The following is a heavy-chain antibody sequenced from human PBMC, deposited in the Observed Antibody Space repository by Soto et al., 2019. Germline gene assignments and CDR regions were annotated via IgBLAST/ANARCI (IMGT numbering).Heavy chain of an antibody. CDR2: IYWDDDK. CDR3: AHIVVAGLGYYFDY. J-gene: IGHJ4*02. D-gene: IGHD6-19*01. V-gene: IGHV2-5*02. CDR1: GFSLSSTRMA. Sequence: QITLKESGPTLVKPTQTLTLTCTFSGFSLSSTRMAVGWIRQPPGKALEWLALIYWDDDKRYSPFLKSRLTNTKENPKNQVGLKISNMDPVDTARYYCAHIVVAGLGYYFDYWGQGTLVTVSS.